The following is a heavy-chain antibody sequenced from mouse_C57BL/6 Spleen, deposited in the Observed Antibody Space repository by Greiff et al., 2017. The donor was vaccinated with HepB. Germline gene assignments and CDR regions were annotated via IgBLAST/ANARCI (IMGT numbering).Heavy chain of an antibody. D-gene: IGHD2-3*01. CDR3: TRDDGYYVGYAMDY. J-gene: IGHJ4*01. V-gene: IGHV5-9-1*02. CDR1: GFTFSSYA. CDR2: ISSGGDYI. Sequence: EVQLVESGEGLVKPGGSLKLSCAASGFTFSSYAMSWVRQTPEKRLEWVAYISSGGDYIYYADTVKGRFTISRDNARNTLYLQMSSLKSEDTAMYYCTRDDGYYVGYAMDYWGQGTSVTVSS.